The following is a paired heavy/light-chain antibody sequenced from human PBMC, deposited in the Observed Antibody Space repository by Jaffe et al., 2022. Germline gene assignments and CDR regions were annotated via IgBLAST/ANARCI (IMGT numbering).Light chain of an antibody. CDR1: QGISSY. CDR2: AAS. Sequence: DIQLTQSPSFLSASVGDRVTITCRASQGISSYLAWYQQKPGKAPKLLIYAASTLQSGVPSRFSGSGSGTEFTLTISSLQPEDFATYYCQQLNSYLPAFTFGPGTKVDIK. CDR3: QQLNSYLPAFT. J-gene: IGKJ3*01. V-gene: IGKV1-9*01.
Heavy chain of an antibody. CDR1: GFTFNNYA. V-gene: IGHV3-30*02. J-gene: IGHJ4*02. D-gene: IGHD3-22*01. Sequence: QVQLVESGGGVVQPGGSLRLSCAASGFTFNNYAMHWVRQAPGKGLEWVAFIRYDGSNKYYADSVKGRFTIYRDNSKNTLYLQMNSLRADDTAVYYCAKGRNYYDSDAALDYWGQGTLVTVSS. CDR3: AKGRNYYDSDAALDY. CDR2: IRYDGSNK.